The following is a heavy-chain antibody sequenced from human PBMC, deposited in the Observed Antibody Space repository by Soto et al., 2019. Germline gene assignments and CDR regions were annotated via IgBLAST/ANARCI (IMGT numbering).Heavy chain of an antibody. CDR3: ARSPRVIVTAKGTLDF. J-gene: IGHJ4*02. CDR2: ISTSTGNT. Sequence: QVQLVQSGGEVKKPGASVKVSCKASGYTFTTFGITWVRQVPGQGLEWLGWISTSTGNTNYAQNLQGRLTLTTDPSTRTAYMELRSLTSDDTAVYYCARSPRVIVTAKGTLDFWGQETLITVSS. V-gene: IGHV1-18*04. CDR1: GYTFTTFG. D-gene: IGHD2-21*02.